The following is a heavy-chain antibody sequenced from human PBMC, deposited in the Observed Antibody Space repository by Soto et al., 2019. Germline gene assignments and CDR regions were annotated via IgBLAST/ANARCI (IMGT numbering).Heavy chain of an antibody. J-gene: IGHJ4*02. CDR2: IIPIFGTA. Sequence: QVQLVQSGAEVKKPGSSVNVSCKASGGTFSSYAISWVRKAPGQGLEWMGWIIPIFGTANYAQKFQGRVTITADKSTSTAYMELSSLSSEDTAVHYCAIAGHSYGYGPTDYWVQRSLVTVST. CDR1: GGTFSSYA. CDR3: AIAGHSYGYGPTDY. D-gene: IGHD5-18*01. V-gene: IGHV1-69*06.